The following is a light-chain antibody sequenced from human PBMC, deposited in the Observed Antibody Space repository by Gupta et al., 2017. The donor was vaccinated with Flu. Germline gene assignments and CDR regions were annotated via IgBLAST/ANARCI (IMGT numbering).Light chain of an antibody. V-gene: IGKV3-20*01. CDR3: QQYGMSPKT. CDR2: GAS. Sequence: EIVLTKSPGTLSLSPGERVTLSCRASQSVSSSYLAWYQQKPGQSPRLLIYGASSRATGIPDRFSGSGSGTDFTLTISRLEPEDFAVYYCQQYGMSPKTFGQGTKVEVK. CDR1: QSVSSSY. J-gene: IGKJ1*01.